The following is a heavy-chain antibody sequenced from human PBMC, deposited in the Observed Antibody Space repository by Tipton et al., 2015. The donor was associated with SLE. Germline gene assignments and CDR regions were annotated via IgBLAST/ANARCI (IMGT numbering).Heavy chain of an antibody. CDR1: DYSISSGYY. V-gene: IGHV4-38-2*01. CDR2: IYHSGNT. CDR3: AKYCSVGSCYWYFDL. J-gene: IGHJ2*01. Sequence: TLSLTCAVSDYSISSGYYWGWIRQPPGKGLEWIGYIYHSGNTYYNPSLKSRVTISVDTSKNQFSLKLSSVTAADTAVYYCAKYCSVGSCYWYFDLWGRGTLVTVSS. D-gene: IGHD2-15*01.